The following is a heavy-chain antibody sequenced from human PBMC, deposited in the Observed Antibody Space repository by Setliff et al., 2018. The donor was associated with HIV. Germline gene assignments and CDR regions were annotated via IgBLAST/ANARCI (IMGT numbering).Heavy chain of an antibody. V-gene: IGHV3-23*01. CDR3: AKGLDYVDSSGYSYFRL. CDR2: VSGSGTAT. J-gene: IGHJ4*02. Sequence: GGSLRLSCAASGFTVSSYYMSWVRQAPGKGLEWVSAVSGSGTATEYADSVKGRFTISRDNSKNALYLEMNNLRAEDTAIYYCAKGLDYVDSSGYSYFRLWGQGTQVTVSS. CDR1: GFTVSSYY. D-gene: IGHD3-22*01.